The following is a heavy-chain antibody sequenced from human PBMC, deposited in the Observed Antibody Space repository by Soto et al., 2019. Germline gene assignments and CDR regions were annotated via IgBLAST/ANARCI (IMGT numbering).Heavy chain of an antibody. CDR2: IYSGGST. Sequence: GGSLRLSCAASGFTVSSNYMSWVRQAPGKGLEWVSVIYSGGSTYYADSVKGRFTISRDNSKNTLYLQMNSLRAEDTAVYYCARDKDSSSSGDYWGQGTLVTVSS. CDR1: GFTVSSNY. D-gene: IGHD6-6*01. CDR3: ARDKDSSSSGDY. J-gene: IGHJ4*02. V-gene: IGHV3-66*01.